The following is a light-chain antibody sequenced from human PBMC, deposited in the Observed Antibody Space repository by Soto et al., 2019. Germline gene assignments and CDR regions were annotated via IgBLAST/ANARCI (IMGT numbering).Light chain of an antibody. CDR2: GAS. CDR1: QSVSSN. Sequence: EIVMTQSPATLSVSPGERATLSSRASQSVSSNLAWYQQKPGQAPRLLIYGASTRATGIPARFSGSGSGTEFTLTISRLQSEDVAVYYCQQYNSWPLFGQGTKLEIK. J-gene: IGKJ2*01. V-gene: IGKV3-15*01. CDR3: QQYNSWPL.